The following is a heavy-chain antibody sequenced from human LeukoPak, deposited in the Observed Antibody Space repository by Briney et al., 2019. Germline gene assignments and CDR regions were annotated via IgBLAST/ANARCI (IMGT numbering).Heavy chain of an antibody. Sequence: GGSLRLSCAASGFTFDDYGMSWVRQAPGKGLEWVSGINWNGGRTGYADSVKGRFTISRDNAKNSLYLQMNSLRAEDTALYYCARAADIVVVPAALVDYWGQGTLVTVSS. CDR2: INWNGGRT. V-gene: IGHV3-20*04. CDR3: ARAADIVVVPAALVDY. CDR1: GFTFDDYG. D-gene: IGHD2-2*01. J-gene: IGHJ4*02.